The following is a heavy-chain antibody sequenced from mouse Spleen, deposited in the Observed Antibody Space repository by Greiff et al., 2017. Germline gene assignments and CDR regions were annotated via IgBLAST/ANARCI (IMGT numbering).Heavy chain of an antibody. CDR3: ARESDYYGYAMDY. J-gene: IGHJ4*01. D-gene: IGHD1-1*01. Sequence: VQGVESGAELVRPGVSVKISCKGSGYTFTDYAMHWVKQSHAKSLEWIGVISTYYGDARYNQKFKGKATMTVDKSSSTAYMELARLTSEDSAIYYCARESDYYGYAMDYWGQGTSVTVSS. CDR1: GYTFTDYA. V-gene: IGHV1S137*01. CDR2: ISTYYGDA.